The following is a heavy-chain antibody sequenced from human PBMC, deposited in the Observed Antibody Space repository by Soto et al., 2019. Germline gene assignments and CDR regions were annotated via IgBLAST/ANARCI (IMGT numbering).Heavy chain of an antibody. CDR2: ISFDGNNK. Sequence: QVQLVESGGGVVQPGRSLRLSCAASGFTFSSYALHWVRQAPGRGLEWVALISFDGNNKYYANSVKGRFTISRDNSKNTLYLQMSSLRAEDTAVYYCGRCSSTSCHLGADYWAQGTLVTVSS. CDR3: GRCSSTSCHLGADY. J-gene: IGHJ4*02. V-gene: IGHV3-30-3*01. CDR1: GFTFSSYA. D-gene: IGHD2-2*01.